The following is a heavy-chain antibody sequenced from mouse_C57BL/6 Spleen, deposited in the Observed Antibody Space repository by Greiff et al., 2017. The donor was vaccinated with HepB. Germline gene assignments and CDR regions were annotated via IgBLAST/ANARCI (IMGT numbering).Heavy chain of an antibody. CDR3: ASYYGTGGYWYFDV. CDR1: GFTFSDYG. Sequence: EVKLMESGGGLVKPGGSLKLSCAASGFTFSDYGMHWVRQAPEKGLEWVAYISSGSSTIYYADTVKGRFTISRDNAKNTLFLQMTSLRSEDTAMYYCASYYGTGGYWYFDVWGTGTTVTVSS. CDR2: ISSGSSTI. D-gene: IGHD2-1*01. J-gene: IGHJ1*03. V-gene: IGHV5-17*01.